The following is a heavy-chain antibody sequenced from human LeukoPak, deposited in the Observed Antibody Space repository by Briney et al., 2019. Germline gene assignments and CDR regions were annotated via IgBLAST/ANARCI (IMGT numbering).Heavy chain of an antibody. J-gene: IGHJ2*01. V-gene: IGHV4-59*08. CDR1: GGSISSYY. D-gene: IGHD3-3*01. CDR2: IYYSGST. Sequence: SETLSLTCTVSGGSISSYYWSWLRQPPGKGLEWIGYIYYSGSTNYNPSLKSRVTISVDTSKDQFSLKLSSVTAADTAVYYCARHDNYDFYWYFDLWGRGTLVTVSS. CDR3: ARHDNYDFYWYFDL.